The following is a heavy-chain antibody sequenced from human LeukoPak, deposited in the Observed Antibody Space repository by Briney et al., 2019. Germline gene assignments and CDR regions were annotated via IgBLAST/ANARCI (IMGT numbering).Heavy chain of an antibody. J-gene: IGHJ4*02. V-gene: IGHV3-30-3*01. Sequence: PGGSLRLSCAASRFTFSSYAMHWVRQAPGKGLEWVAVISYDGNNEYNVDSVKGRFTISRDNSKNALYLQMNSLRVEDTAVYYCAIGPNWGTHSWGQGVLVTVSS. D-gene: IGHD7-27*01. CDR2: ISYDGNNE. CDR3: AIGPNWGTHS. CDR1: RFTFSSYA.